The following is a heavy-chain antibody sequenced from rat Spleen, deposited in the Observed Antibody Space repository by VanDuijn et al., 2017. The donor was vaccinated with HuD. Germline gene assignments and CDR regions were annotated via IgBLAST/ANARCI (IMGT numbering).Heavy chain of an antibody. CDR1: GFTFSNYG. J-gene: IGHJ2*01. Sequence: EVQLVESGGGLVQPGRSLKLSCAASGFTFSNYGMAWVRQAPTKGLEWVASISYDGGSTYYRDSVKGRFTVSRDNARSSLYLQMDSLRSEDTATYYCARRHYGYTDYFDYWGQGVMVPVSS. CDR3: ARRHYGYTDYFDY. V-gene: IGHV5-29*01. D-gene: IGHD1-11*01. CDR2: ISYDGGST.